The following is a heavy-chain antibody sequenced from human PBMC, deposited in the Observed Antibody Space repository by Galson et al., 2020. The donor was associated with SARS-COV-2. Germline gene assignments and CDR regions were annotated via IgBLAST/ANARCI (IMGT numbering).Heavy chain of an antibody. D-gene: IGHD6-19*01. CDR1: GYTLTELS. Sequence: GSLKISCKVSGYTLTELSMHWVRQAPGKGLEWMGGFDPEDGETIYAQKFQGRVTMTEDTSTDTAYMELSSLRSEDTAVYYCATGVAVAGTPRNYYYYYGMDVWGQGTTVTVSS. CDR3: ATGVAVAGTPRNYYYYYGMDV. J-gene: IGHJ6*02. CDR2: FDPEDGET. V-gene: IGHV1-24*01.